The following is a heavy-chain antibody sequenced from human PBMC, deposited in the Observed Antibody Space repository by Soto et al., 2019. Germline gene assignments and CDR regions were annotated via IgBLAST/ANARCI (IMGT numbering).Heavy chain of an antibody. J-gene: IGHJ5*02. CDR3: ARHIVVDTAMVTSWFDT. V-gene: IGHV5-51*01. CDR2: IYPGDSDT. D-gene: IGHD5-18*01. CDR1: GYSFTSYW. Sequence: GESLKISCKGSGYSFTSYWIGWVRQMPGKGLEWMGIIYPGDSDTRYSPSFQGQVTISADKSISTAYLQWSSLKASDTAMYYCARHIVVDTAMVTSWFDTWGQGTLVTVSS.